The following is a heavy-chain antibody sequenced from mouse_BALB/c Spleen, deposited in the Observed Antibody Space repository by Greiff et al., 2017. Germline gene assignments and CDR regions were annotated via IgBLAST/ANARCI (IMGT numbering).Heavy chain of an antibody. D-gene: IGHD4-1*01. CDR3: ARTNWDGTLYYFDY. J-gene: IGHJ2*01. CDR1: GFSLTSYG. V-gene: IGHV2-4-1*01. Sequence: VQLKESGPGLVQPSQSLSITCTVSGFSLTSYGVHWVRQSPGKGLEWLGVIWSGGSTDYNAAFISRLSISKDNSKSQVFFKMNSLQADDTAIYYCARTNWDGTLYYFDYWGQGTTLTVSS. CDR2: IWSGGST.